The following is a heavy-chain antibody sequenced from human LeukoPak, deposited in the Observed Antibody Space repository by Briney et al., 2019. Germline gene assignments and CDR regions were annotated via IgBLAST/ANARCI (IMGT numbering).Heavy chain of an antibody. Sequence: PGGSLRLSCAASGFTFSSYSMNWVRQAPGKGLEWVSYISTSSSNIYYADSVKGRFTISRDNAKNPLYLQMNSLRDEDAAVYYCARDHAVAGRFGIWGQGTMVTVSS. CDR1: GFTFSSYS. CDR2: ISTSSSNI. CDR3: ARDHAVAGRFGI. J-gene: IGHJ3*02. D-gene: IGHD6-19*01. V-gene: IGHV3-48*02.